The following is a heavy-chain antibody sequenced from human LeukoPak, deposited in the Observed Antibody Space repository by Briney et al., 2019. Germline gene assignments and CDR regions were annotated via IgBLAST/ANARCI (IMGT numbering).Heavy chain of an antibody. V-gene: IGHV4-59*01. Sequence: SETLSLTCTVSGGSISSYYWSWIRQPPGKGLEWIGYIHYSGSTNYNPSLKSRVTISVDTSKNQFSLKLSSVTAADTAVYYCARDPRMDHYYYGMDVWGQGTTVTVSS. CDR1: GGSISSYY. CDR2: IHYSGST. CDR3: ARDPRMDHYYYGMDV. J-gene: IGHJ6*02. D-gene: IGHD2-15*01.